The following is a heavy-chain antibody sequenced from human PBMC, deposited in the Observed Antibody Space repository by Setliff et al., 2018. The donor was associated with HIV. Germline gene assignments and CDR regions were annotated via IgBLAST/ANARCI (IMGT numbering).Heavy chain of an antibody. V-gene: IGHV4-39*01. J-gene: IGHJ4*02. CDR2: IYYTGSP. D-gene: IGHD6-6*01. CDR3: ARGGGTSSPIDYHYYIDV. Sequence: WVRQPPGKGLEWIGGIYYTGSPFYNPSLKSRVTISVDTSNNQFSLKLSSVTAADTAVYYCARGGGTSSPIDYHYYIDVWGPGALVTVSS.